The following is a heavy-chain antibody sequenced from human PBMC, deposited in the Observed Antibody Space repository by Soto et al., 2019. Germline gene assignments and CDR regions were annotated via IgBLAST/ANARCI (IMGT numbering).Heavy chain of an antibody. CDR2: ISYDGNTK. D-gene: IGHD5-12*01. Sequence: QVQLVESGGGVVQPGRSLRLSCAASGFIFSGYAMHWVRQAPGKRLERVAVISYDGNTKYYADSVKGRFTVSRDNSKNTLYVQMNNLSAEDTAMYYCAKETSAYEIDYWGQGTLVTVSS. J-gene: IGHJ4*02. V-gene: IGHV3-30-3*01. CDR3: AKETSAYEIDY. CDR1: GFIFSGYA.